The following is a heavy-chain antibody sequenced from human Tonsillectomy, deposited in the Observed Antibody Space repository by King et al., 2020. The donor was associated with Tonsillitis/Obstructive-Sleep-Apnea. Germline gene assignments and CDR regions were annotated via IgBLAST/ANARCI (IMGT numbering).Heavy chain of an antibody. V-gene: IGHV3-23*04. D-gene: IGHD2-2*01. CDR1: GFTFSSYA. J-gene: IGHJ4*02. Sequence: VQLVESGGGLVQPGGSLRLSCAASGFTFSSYAMSWVRQAPGKGLEWVSAISGSGGSTYYADSVKGRFTISRDNSKNTLYLQMNSLRAEDTAVYYCANVKDCSSTSCLGGLSFDYWGQGTLGTVSS. CDR2: ISGSGGST. CDR3: ANVKDCSSTSCLGGLSFDY.